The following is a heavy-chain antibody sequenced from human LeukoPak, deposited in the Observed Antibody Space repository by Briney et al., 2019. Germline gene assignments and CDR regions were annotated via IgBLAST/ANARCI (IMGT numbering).Heavy chain of an antibody. Sequence: ASVKVSCKASGYTFTSYGISWVRQAPGQGLEWMGWISAYNGNTSYAQKLQGRVTMTTDTSTSTVYMELSSLRSEDTAVYYCASDSSGWYDYWGQGTLVTVSS. D-gene: IGHD6-19*01. V-gene: IGHV1-18*01. CDR1: GYTFTSYG. CDR3: ASDSSGWYDY. J-gene: IGHJ4*02. CDR2: ISAYNGNT.